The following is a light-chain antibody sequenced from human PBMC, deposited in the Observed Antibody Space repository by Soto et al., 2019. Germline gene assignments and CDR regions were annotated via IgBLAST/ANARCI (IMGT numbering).Light chain of an antibody. CDR2: DTS. CDR3: QQRHNWPIT. V-gene: IGKV3-11*01. CDR1: QTIRGL. J-gene: IGKJ5*01. Sequence: EIVLTQSPATLSLSPGERATLSCRTSQTIRGLLNWYQQRPGQAPRLLIYDTSNRATDIPARFSGSGSGTDFILTISSLDPEDFGVYFCQQRHNWPITFGQGTRLYI.